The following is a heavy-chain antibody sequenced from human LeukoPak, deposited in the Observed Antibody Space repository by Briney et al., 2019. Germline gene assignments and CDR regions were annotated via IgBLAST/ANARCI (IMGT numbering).Heavy chain of an antibody. CDR1: GGSFSGYY. CDR3: ARGLGDSGYDFLVY. CDR2: INESGNT. J-gene: IGHJ4*02. Sequence: PSETLSLTCAVYGGSFSGYYWNWIRQPPVTGPEWIGEINESGNTNYNLSLKRRATLSVDTTKNPLSLHLRSVTAADTAIYYCARGLGDSGYDFLVYWGQGSLVTVSS. D-gene: IGHD5-12*01. V-gene: IGHV4-34*01.